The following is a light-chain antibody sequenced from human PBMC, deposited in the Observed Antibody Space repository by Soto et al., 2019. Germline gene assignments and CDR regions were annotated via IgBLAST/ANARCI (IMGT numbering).Light chain of an antibody. J-gene: IGKJ5*01. CDR1: QRLSASE. CDR2: GVS. V-gene: IGKV3-20*01. Sequence: IVLRQYPGTLSLYTGQRATLSCRASQRLSASEIAWYQQKPGQAPKFLIYGVSSRATGIPDRFSGSGSGTDFTLTISRLEPEDFAGHHCQQYGSSPRITFAQRTRPEI. CDR3: QQYGSSPRIT.